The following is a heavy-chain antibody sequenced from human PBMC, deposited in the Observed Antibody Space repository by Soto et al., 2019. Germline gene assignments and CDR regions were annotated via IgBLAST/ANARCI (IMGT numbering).Heavy chain of an antibody. D-gene: IGHD3-10*01. CDR1: GYTFTSYA. J-gene: IGHJ5*02. V-gene: IGHV1-3*01. CDR2: TNAGNGNT. CDR3: ARGDYGSVPRVVWFDP. Sequence: GASVKVSCKASGYTFTSYAMHWVRQAPGQRLEWMGWTNAGNGNTKYSQKFQGRVTITRDTSASTAYMELSSLRSEDTAVYYCARGDYGSVPRVVWFDPWGQGTLVTVSS.